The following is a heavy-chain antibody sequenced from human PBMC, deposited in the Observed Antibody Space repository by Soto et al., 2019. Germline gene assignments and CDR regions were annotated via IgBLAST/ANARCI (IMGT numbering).Heavy chain of an antibody. Sequence: SETLSLTCGVYGGSFSGYYWSWIRQPPGKGLEWIGEINHSGSTNYNPSLKSRVTISVDTSKNQFSLKLSSVTAADTAVYYCARVYCSGGSCYTNYYYYYYMDVWGKGTTVTVSS. CDR1: GGSFSGYY. CDR3: ARVYCSGGSCYTNYYYYYYMDV. CDR2: INHSGST. D-gene: IGHD2-15*01. V-gene: IGHV4-34*01. J-gene: IGHJ6*03.